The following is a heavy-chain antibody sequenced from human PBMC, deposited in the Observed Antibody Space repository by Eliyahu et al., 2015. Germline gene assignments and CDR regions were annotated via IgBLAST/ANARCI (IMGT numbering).Heavy chain of an antibody. J-gene: IGHJ6*02. Sequence: QVQLQESGPGLVKPSETLSLTCXVPGGSXSSYYWXWIRQPPGKGLEWIGYIYYSGSTNYNPSLKSRVTISVDTSKNQFSLKLSSVTAADTAVYYCARHGIREPPPYNYYYGMDVWGQGTTVTVSS. CDR1: GGSXSSYY. V-gene: IGHV4-59*08. CDR3: ARHGIREPPPYNYYYGMDV. D-gene: IGHD1-26*01. CDR2: IYYSGST.